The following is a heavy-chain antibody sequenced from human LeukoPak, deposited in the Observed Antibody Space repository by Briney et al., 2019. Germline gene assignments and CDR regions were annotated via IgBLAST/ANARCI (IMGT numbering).Heavy chain of an antibody. CDR3: AKRGVVIRVFLVGFHKEAYYFDS. CDR2: LSGSGGGT. D-gene: IGHD3-10*01. V-gene: IGHV3-23*01. Sequence: GRSLRLSCAVSGITLSNYGMSWVRQAPGKGLEWVAGLSGSGGGTNYADSVQGRFTISRDNPKNTLYLQMNSLRAEDTAVYFCAKRGVVIRVFLVGFHKEAYYFDSWGQGALVTVSS. CDR1: GITLSNYG. J-gene: IGHJ4*02.